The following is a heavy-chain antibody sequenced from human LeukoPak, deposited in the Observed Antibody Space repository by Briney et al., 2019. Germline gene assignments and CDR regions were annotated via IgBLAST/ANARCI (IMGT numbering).Heavy chain of an antibody. CDR2: IKSRTDGGTT. D-gene: IGHD3-22*01. CDR1: GFTFSNAW. Sequence: GSLRLSCAASGFTFSNAWMSWVRQAPGKGLEWVGRIKSRTDGGTTDYAAPVKGRFTISRDDSKNTLYLQMNSLKTEDTAVYYCTTVPVIVVVIQPDYWGQGTLVTVSS. CDR3: TTVPVIVVVIQPDY. J-gene: IGHJ4*02. V-gene: IGHV3-15*01.